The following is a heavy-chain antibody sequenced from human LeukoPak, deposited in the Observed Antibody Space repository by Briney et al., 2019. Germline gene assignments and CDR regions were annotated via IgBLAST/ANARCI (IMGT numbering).Heavy chain of an antibody. Sequence: ASVKLSCNASGYMFTNYDINWVRQATGQGLEWMGWMNPLSGNTCYAQKFRGRVTITRDTSITTAYMQLSSLRSEDTAVYYCARGANYSNYGAADYYYIDVWGKGTTVTVSS. D-gene: IGHD4-11*01. CDR1: GYMFTNYD. V-gene: IGHV1-8*03. J-gene: IGHJ6*03. CDR2: MNPLSGNT. CDR3: ARGANYSNYGAADYYYIDV.